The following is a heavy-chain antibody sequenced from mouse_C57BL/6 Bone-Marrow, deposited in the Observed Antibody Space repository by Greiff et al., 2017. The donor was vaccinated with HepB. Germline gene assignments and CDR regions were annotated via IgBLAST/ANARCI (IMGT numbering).Heavy chain of an antibody. CDR1: GYSITSGYY. Sequence: DVQLQESGPGLVKPSQSLSLTCSVTGYSITSGYYWNWIRQFPGNKLEWMGYISYDGSNNYNPSLKNRISITRDTSKNQFFLKLNSVTTEDTATYYCARWVTTVVAGDAMDYWGQGTSVTVSS. CDR2: ISYDGSN. J-gene: IGHJ4*01. D-gene: IGHD1-1*01. V-gene: IGHV3-6*01. CDR3: ARWVTTVVAGDAMDY.